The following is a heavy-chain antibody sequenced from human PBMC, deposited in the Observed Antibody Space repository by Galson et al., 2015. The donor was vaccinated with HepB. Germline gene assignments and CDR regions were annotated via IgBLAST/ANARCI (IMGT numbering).Heavy chain of an antibody. V-gene: IGHV3-23*01. CDR1: GFTFSIYA. Sequence: SLRLSCAASGFTFSIYAMSWVRQAPGKGLQWVSGISGSGTSTYYADSVKGRFTISRDNSKNTLYLQMNSLRAEDTAVYYCAKLPLGDFWSGYSPIYFDYWGQGTLVTVSS. CDR2: ISGSGTST. CDR3: AKLPLGDFWSGYSPIYFDY. J-gene: IGHJ4*02. D-gene: IGHD3-3*01.